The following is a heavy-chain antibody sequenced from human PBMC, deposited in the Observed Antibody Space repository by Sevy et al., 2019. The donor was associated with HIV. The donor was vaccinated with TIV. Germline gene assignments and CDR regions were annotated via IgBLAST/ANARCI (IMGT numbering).Heavy chain of an antibody. Sequence: SETLSLTYTVSGGSINNNNYYWGWIRQPPGKGMEWIGSLYYSGGTYYNPSLKSRVTISVDASKNQFSLRLTSVTAADTAVYYCARRIVVTHHIGRGMHDCWGRGAPVTVSS. CDR3: ARRIVVTHHIGRGMHDC. CDR1: GGSINNNNYY. J-gene: IGHJ4*02. CDR2: LYYSGGT. D-gene: IGHD1-26*01. V-gene: IGHV4-39*01.